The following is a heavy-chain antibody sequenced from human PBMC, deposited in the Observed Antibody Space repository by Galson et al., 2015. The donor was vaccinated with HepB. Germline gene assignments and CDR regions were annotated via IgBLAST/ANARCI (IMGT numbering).Heavy chain of an antibody. V-gene: IGHV1-46*03. CDR1: GYTFSSFY. CDR2: INSSGGSR. J-gene: IGHJ4*02. CDR3: ARAPPSYYDSDYYFDY. D-gene: IGHD3-22*01. Sequence: SVKVSCKASGYTFSSFYMHWVRQAPAQGLEWMGLINSSGGSRSYAQNFQGRVTMTRDTSTSTVYMELSSLTSEDTAVYYCARAPPSYYDSDYYFDYWGQGTLVAVSS.